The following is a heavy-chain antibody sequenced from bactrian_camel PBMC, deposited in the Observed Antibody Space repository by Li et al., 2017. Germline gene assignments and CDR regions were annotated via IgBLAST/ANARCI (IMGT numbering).Heavy chain of an antibody. CDR1: ELRFSSHC. J-gene: IGHJ6*01. D-gene: IGHD1*01. V-gene: IGHV3S53*01. CDR3: SAERFRPIDRGSALIDVNFGY. CDR2: INTDGTL. Sequence: HVQLVESGGGSVQAGGSLRLSCTTSELRFSSHCLAWFRQAPGKEREGVANINTDGTLRYADSVKGRFTISQDSAKSTVSLQMNSLNPDDTAMYYCSAERFRPIDRGSALIDVNFGYWGKGTQVTVS.